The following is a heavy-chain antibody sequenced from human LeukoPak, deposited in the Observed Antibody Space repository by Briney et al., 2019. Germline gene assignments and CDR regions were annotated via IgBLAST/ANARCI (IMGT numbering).Heavy chain of an antibody. CDR3: TTGGLWDPHDY. D-gene: IGHD4/OR15-4a*01. Sequence: PGGSLRLSCAASGFTFSDAWMSWVRQAPGKGLEWVGHVRSKTDGGTTDYAAPVKGRFTISGDDSKNTVFLQMNSLKTEDTAVYFCTTGGLWDPHDYWGQGTLVTVSS. J-gene: IGHJ4*02. CDR1: GFTFSDAW. V-gene: IGHV3-15*01. CDR2: VRSKTDGGTT.